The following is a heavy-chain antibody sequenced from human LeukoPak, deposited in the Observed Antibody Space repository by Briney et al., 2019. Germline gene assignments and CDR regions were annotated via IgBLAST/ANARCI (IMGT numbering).Heavy chain of an antibody. J-gene: IGHJ4*02. Sequence: PGGSLRLSCAASGYAFSSYWMSWVRQAPGKGLEWVANINEDGSTIDYGGSVKGRFTISRDNAKNSVYLRMNSLRAEDTAVYFCASAPNENYFDFWGQGTLVTVSS. CDR3: ASAPNENYFDF. CDR1: GYAFSSYW. V-gene: IGHV3-7*01. CDR2: INEDGSTI.